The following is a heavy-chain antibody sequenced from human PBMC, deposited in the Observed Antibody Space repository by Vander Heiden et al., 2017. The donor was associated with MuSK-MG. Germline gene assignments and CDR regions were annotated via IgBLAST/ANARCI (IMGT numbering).Heavy chain of an antibody. CDR3: AKGVGGSSRYYYYGMDV. CDR1: GVTFRSYG. D-gene: IGHD1-26*01. J-gene: IGHJ6*02. Sequence: QVQLVESGGGVVQPGGSLRLSCAASGVTFRSYGMHWVRQAPGKGLEWVAVISYDGSNKYYADSVKGRFTISRDNSKNTLYLQMNSLRAEDTAVYYCAKGVGGSSRYYYYGMDVWGQGTTVTVSS. CDR2: ISYDGSNK. V-gene: IGHV3-30*18.